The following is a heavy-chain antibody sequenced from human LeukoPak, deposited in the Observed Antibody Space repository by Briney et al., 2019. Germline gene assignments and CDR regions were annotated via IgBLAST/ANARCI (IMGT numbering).Heavy chain of an antibody. CDR2: ISHSGGTT. Sequence: GGSLRLSCAASGFTFSSYAMSWVRQAPGKGPEWVSAISHSGGTTYYADSVKGRFTITRDNSKNTLYLQMNSLRAEDTAVYYCAKANVKYCSGGSCFDAFDIWGQGTMVTVSS. CDR3: AKANVKYCSGGSCFDAFDI. CDR1: GFTFSSYA. J-gene: IGHJ3*02. D-gene: IGHD2-15*01. V-gene: IGHV3-23*01.